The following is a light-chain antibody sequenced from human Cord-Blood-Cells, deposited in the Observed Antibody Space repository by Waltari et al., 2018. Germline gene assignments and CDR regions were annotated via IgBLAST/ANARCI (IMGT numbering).Light chain of an antibody. Sequence: QSALTQPAPVSGSPGQSITISCTGTSSDGGSYNLVSWYPQHPGKAPKLMIYEGSKRPSGVSNRFSGSKSGNTASLTISGLQAEDEADYYCCSYAGSSTLVFGGGTKLTVL. CDR1: SSDGGSYNL. V-gene: IGLV2-23*01. CDR2: EGS. CDR3: CSYAGSSTLV. J-gene: IGLJ3*02.